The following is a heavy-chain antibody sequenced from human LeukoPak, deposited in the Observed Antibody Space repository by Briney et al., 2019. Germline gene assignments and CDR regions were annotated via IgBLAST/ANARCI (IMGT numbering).Heavy chain of an antibody. D-gene: IGHD3-10*01. CDR1: GFTFSSYS. V-gene: IGHV3-21*01. J-gene: IGHJ6*03. Sequence: GGSLRLSCAASGFTFSSYSMNWVRQAPGKGLEWVSSISSSSSYIYYADSVKGRFTISRDNAKNSLYLQMNSLRAEDTAVYYCARDPGTRITMVRGVIVGKDSYYYMDVWGKGTTVTISS. CDR3: ARDPGTRITMVRGVIVGKDSYYYMDV. CDR2: ISSSSSYI.